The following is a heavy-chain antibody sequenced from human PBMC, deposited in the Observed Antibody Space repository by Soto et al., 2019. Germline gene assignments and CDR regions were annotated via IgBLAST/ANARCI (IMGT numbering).Heavy chain of an antibody. Sequence: PSETLSLTCSLTGGSINNYYWRWVRQSAGKRLEWIGRVFTTGTTDYNPSLKGRVTISVDTSKNQFSLSLRSVTAADTAIYYCARDFNSIFDDFADMRWNFDPWGQGTLVTVSS. CDR2: VFTTGTT. V-gene: IGHV4-4*07. J-gene: IGHJ5*02. D-gene: IGHD3-3*02. CDR1: GGSINNYY. CDR3: ARDFNSIFDDFADMRWNFDP.